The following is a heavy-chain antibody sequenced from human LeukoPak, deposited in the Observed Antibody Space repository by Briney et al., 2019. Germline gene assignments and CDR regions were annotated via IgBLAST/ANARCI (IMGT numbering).Heavy chain of an antibody. D-gene: IGHD3/OR15-3a*01. V-gene: IGHV4-39*01. CDR2: IYYSGNT. Sequence: PSETLSLTCTVSGVSISSSNSYWGWIRQPPGKGLEWIVSIYYSGNTYYNASRKSQVSISIDTSKNRFSLKLTSVTAADTAVYYCARQTGSGLFILPGGQGTLVTVSS. CDR3: ARQTGSGLFILP. J-gene: IGHJ4*02. CDR1: GVSISSSNSY.